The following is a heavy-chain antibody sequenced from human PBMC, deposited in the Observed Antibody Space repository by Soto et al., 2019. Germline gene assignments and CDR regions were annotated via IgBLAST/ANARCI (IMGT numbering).Heavy chain of an antibody. CDR1: EVSVSSNY. V-gene: IGHV3-53*01. CDR3: ARGMDRAFEY. J-gene: IGHJ4*02. CDR2: IYSGGAT. D-gene: IGHD2-8*01. Sequence: DLAESGGGLIQPGGSLRLSCAASEVSVSSNYLSWVRQAPGKGLEWVSGIYSGGATYYTDSVAGRFTISRDNSKNTVYLQMNSLRVDDKAVYYCARGMDRAFEYWGQGTLVTVSS.